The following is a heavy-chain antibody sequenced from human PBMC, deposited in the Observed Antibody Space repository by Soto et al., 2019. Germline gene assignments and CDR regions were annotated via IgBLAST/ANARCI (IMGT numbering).Heavy chain of an antibody. J-gene: IGHJ6*03. CDR3: AREATNDYGDYEDYYYYYMDV. CDR1: GFTFSSYS. V-gene: IGHV3-7*01. CDR2: IKQNGSEK. Sequence: GGSLRLSCAASGFTFSSYSMNWVRQAPGKGLEWVSNIKQNGSEKYYVDSVKGRFTISRDNAKNSLYLQMNSLRAEDTAVYYCAREATNDYGDYEDYYYYYMDVWGKGTTVTVSS. D-gene: IGHD4-17*01.